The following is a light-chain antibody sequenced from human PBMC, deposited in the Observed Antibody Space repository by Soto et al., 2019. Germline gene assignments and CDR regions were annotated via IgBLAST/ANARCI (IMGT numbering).Light chain of an antibody. CDR2: DAA. CDR1: QSVSSY. V-gene: IGKV1-5*01. J-gene: IGKJ2*01. Sequence: MTQSPATLCVSPGDGATLSCRASQSVSSYLAWYQQKPGKAPRLLIYDAASLKTGVPSRFSGSGSGTNFTLTISSLQPDDFATYYCQYDSSFGQGTKVDI. CDR3: QYDSS.